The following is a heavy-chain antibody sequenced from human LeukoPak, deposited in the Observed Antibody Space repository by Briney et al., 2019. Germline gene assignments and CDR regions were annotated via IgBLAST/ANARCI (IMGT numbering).Heavy chain of an antibody. CDR3: ATSLAGGDY. J-gene: IGHJ4*02. CDR2: IKQDGSEK. D-gene: IGHD3-16*01. CDR1: GITFSSDW. Sequence: GGSLRLSRAASGITFSSDWMSWVRQAPGKGLEWVANIKQDGSEKYYVDSVKGRFTISRDNAKNSLYLQMNSLRVEDTAVYYCATSLAGGDYWGQGTLVTVSS. V-gene: IGHV3-7*01.